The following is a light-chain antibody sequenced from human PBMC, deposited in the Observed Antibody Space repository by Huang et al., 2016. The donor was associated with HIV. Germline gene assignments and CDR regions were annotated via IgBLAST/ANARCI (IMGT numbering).Light chain of an antibody. CDR1: QNINTN. Sequence: EIVMTQSPGTLSVAPGERATLSCRDLQNINTNLAWFQQKPGQAPRLLIYAASTRTADFPARFSGSGSRTEFTLTISSLQSEDIAVYYCQQYNDWPRSFGQGTKVEIK. CDR3: QQYNDWPRS. V-gene: IGKV3-15*01. CDR2: AAS. J-gene: IGKJ1*01.